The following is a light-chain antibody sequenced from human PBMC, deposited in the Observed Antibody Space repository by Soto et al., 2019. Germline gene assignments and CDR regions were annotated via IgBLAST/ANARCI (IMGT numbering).Light chain of an antibody. CDR1: QRVSSSY. Sequence: EIVLTQSPGTLSLSPGEGATLSCRASQRVSSSYLAWYQQKPGQAPRLLIYGASSRATGIPDRFSGGGSGTDFTLTISRLEPEDFAVYYCQQYDNSPWTFGQGTKVEI. J-gene: IGKJ1*01. CDR3: QQYDNSPWT. V-gene: IGKV3-20*01. CDR2: GAS.